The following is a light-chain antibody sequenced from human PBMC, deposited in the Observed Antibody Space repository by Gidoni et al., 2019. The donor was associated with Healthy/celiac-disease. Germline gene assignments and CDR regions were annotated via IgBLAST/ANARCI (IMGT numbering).Light chain of an antibody. CDR2: GAS. CDR3: QQYGSSPVT. Sequence: EIVLTQSPGTLSLSPGERATLSCRSSQSVSSSYLAWYQQKPGQAPRLLIYGASSRATGIPDRFSGSGSGTDFTLTISRLEPEDFAVYYCQQYGSSPVTFGQGTKLEIK. V-gene: IGKV3-20*01. CDR1: QSVSSSY. J-gene: IGKJ2*01.